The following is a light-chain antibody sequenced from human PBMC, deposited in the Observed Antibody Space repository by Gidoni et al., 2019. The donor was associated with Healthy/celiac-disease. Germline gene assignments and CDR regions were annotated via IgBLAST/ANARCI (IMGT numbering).Light chain of an antibody. V-gene: IGKV1-9*01. Sequence: DIQLTQSPSFLSASVGDRVTITCRASQGISSYLAWYQQKPGKAPKLLIYAASILQGGVPSRFSSGGSGAEFTLTISSLQPEYFTSYSCQRLSSSPFTFGPGTKVDIK. CDR2: AAS. CDR1: QGISSY. J-gene: IGKJ3*01. CDR3: QRLSSSPFT.